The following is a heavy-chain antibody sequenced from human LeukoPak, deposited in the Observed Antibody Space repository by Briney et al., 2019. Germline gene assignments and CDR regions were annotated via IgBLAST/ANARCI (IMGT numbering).Heavy chain of an antibody. Sequence: ASVTVSCKVSGYTLTELSMHWVRQAPGKGLEWMGGFDPEDGETIYAQKFQGRVTMTEDTSTDTAYMELSSLRSEDTAVYYCATDRALGDFWSGYWLDYWGQGTLVTVSS. V-gene: IGHV1-24*01. J-gene: IGHJ4*02. CDR2: FDPEDGET. CDR1: GYTLTELS. D-gene: IGHD3-3*01. CDR3: ATDRALGDFWSGYWLDY.